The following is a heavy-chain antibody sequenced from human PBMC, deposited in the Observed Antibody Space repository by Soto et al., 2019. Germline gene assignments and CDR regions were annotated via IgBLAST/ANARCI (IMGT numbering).Heavy chain of an antibody. V-gene: IGHV4-31*03. Sequence: SETLSLTCTVSGGSISSGGYYWSWIRQHPGKGLEWIGYIYYSGSTYYNPSLKSRVTISVDTSKNQFSLKLSSVTAADTAVYYCARVDSSSSTRYDYWGQGTLVTVSS. CDR3: ARVDSSSSTRYDY. CDR1: GGSISSGGYY. CDR2: IYYSGST. J-gene: IGHJ4*02. D-gene: IGHD6-6*01.